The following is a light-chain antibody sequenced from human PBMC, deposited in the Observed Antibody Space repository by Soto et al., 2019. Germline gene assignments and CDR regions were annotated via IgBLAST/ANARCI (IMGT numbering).Light chain of an antibody. Sequence: IHMTQSACTGCGSGGERFTISLVASQTISSWLAWYQQKPGKAPKLLIYKASTLKSGVPSRFSGSGSGTECNLTIRRLQPDDCATYYCQQSPTYPSTFAQGTKLDIK. CDR2: KAS. V-gene: IGKV1-5*03. CDR3: QQSPTYPST. J-gene: IGKJ1*01. CDR1: QTISSW.